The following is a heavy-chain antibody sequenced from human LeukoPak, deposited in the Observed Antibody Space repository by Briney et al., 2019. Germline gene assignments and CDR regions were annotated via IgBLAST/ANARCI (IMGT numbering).Heavy chain of an antibody. CDR2: INHSGST. V-gene: IGHV4-34*01. D-gene: IGHD2-15*01. CDR3: ARCSVPNWFDP. J-gene: IGHJ5*02. Sequence: SETLSLTCAVYGGSFSGYYWSWIRQPPGKGLEWIGEINHSGSTNYNPSLESRVTISVDTSKNQFSLKLSSVTAADTAVYYCARCSVPNWFDPWGQGTLVTVSS. CDR1: GGSFSGYY.